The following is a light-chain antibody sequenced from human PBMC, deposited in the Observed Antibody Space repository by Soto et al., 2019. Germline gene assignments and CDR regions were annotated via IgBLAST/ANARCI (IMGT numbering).Light chain of an antibody. Sequence: QSALTQPASVSGSPGQSITISCTGGSSDIGGYNYVSWYQQHPGKAPKLMIFDVSDRPSGVSVRFSGSKSGNTASLTISGLQAEDEADYYCSSYTSTDSPWVFGGGTKLTVL. CDR3: SSYTSTDSPWV. CDR1: SSDIGGYNY. CDR2: DVS. V-gene: IGLV2-14*03. J-gene: IGLJ3*02.